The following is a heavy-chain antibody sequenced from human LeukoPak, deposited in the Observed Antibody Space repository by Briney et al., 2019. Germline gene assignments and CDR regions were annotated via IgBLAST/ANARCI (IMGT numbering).Heavy chain of an antibody. V-gene: IGHV3-33*06. CDR2: IRSDGSSK. D-gene: IGHD4-17*01. CDR1: GFTFRSYG. CDR3: AKWSGDYPSYYVDY. Sequence: GRSLRLSCAASGFTFRSYGFGWVRQAPGKGLEWVALIRSDGSSKNYADSVKGRFTISRDASKNTVYLQMNSLRAEDTAVYSCAKWSGDYPSYYVDYWGQGTLVTVSS. J-gene: IGHJ4*02.